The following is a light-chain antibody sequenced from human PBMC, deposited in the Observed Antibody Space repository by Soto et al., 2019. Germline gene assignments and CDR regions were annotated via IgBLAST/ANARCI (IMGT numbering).Light chain of an antibody. CDR2: KDS. CDR3: YSAADNNPV. V-gene: IGLV3-27*01. Sequence: SYELTQPSSVSVSPGQTARITCSGDVLAKKYARWFRQKPGQAPVLVIYKDSERPSGIPERFSGSSSGTTVTLTISGAQVEDEADYHCYSAADNNPVFGGGTQLTVL. J-gene: IGLJ3*02. CDR1: VLAKKY.